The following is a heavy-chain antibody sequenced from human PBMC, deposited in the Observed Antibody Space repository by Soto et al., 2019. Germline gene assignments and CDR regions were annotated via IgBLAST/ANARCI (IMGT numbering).Heavy chain of an antibody. CDR2: INHVGSA. V-gene: IGHV4-34*02. CDR1: GGSFSGYY. J-gene: IGHJ3*02. CDR3: ARGYCSTTTCYTEALEI. Sequence: QVQLQQWGAGLLKPSETLSLTCAVYGGSFSGYYWSWVRQPPGKGMEWIGEINHVGSARYNPSLKRRVTISVDTSKNHFSLRLSSVTAADTAVYSCARGYCSTTTCYTEALEIWGQGTMVTVSS. D-gene: IGHD2-2*02.